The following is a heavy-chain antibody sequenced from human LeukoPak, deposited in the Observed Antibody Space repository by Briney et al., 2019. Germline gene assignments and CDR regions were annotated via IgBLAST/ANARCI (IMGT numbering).Heavy chain of an antibody. CDR1: GFTFSSYW. V-gene: IGHV3-74*01. CDR3: ARATVAAPYYYYMDV. CDR2: INSDGSST. D-gene: IGHD6-19*01. J-gene: IGHJ6*03. Sequence: GGSLRLSCAASGFTFSSYWTHWVRQAPGKGLVWFSRINSDGSSTSYADSVKGRFTISRDNAKNTLYLQMNSLRAEDTAVYYCARATVAAPYYYYMDVWGKGTTVTVSS.